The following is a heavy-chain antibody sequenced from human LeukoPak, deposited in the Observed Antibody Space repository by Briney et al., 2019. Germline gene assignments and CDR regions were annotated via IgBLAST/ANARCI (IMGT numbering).Heavy chain of an antibody. V-gene: IGHV5-51*01. CDR2: IYPGDSDT. CDR3: ARPYHYDSSGYYYYFDY. Sequence: GESLKISYQGSGYSFTNSWIAWVRPMPGKALEWMGIIYPGDSDTRYSPSFQGQVTISADKSISTACLQWSSLKASDTAMYYCARPYHYDSSGYYYYFDYWGQGTLVTVSS. J-gene: IGHJ4*02. D-gene: IGHD3-22*01. CDR1: GYSFTNSW.